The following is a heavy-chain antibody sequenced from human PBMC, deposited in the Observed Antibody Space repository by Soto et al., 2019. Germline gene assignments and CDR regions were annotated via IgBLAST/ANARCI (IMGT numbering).Heavy chain of an antibody. D-gene: IGHD7-27*01. J-gene: IGHJ3*02. CDR1: GFTFSSYD. V-gene: IGHV3-13*01. CDR2: IGTAGDT. Sequence: GSLRLSCAASGFTFSSYDMHWVRQATGKGLEWVSAIGTAGDTYYPGSVKGRFTISRENAKNSLYLQMNSLRAEDTAVYYCARVGANWGSSRAFDIWGQGTMVTVSS. CDR3: ARVGANWGSSRAFDI.